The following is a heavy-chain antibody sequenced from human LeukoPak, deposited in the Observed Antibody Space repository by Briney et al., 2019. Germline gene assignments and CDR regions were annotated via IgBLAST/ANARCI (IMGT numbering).Heavy chain of an antibody. CDR2: FDPEDGET. CDR1: GYTLTGLS. Sequence: ASVKVSCKVSGYTLTGLSMHWVRQAPGKGLESMGGFDPEDGETIYAQKFQGRVTMTEDTSTDTAYMELSSLRSEDTAVYYCATLYYYASSGYYYALGYFQHWGQGTLVTVSS. V-gene: IGHV1-24*01. CDR3: ATLYYYASSGYYYALGYFQH. D-gene: IGHD3-22*01. J-gene: IGHJ1*01.